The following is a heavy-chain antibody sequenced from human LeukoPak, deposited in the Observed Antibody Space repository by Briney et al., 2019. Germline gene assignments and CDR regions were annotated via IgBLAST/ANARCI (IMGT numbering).Heavy chain of an antibody. CDR2: ISYDGSNK. V-gene: IGHV3-30*18. CDR1: GFTFSSYG. D-gene: IGHD5-18*01. CDR3: AKCRYSYGCDY. J-gene: IGHJ4*02. Sequence: GGSLRLSCAASGFTFSSYGMHWVRQAPGKGLEWVAVISYDGSNKYYADSVKGRFTISRDNSKNTLYLQMNSLRAEDTAVYYCAKCRYSYGCDYWGQGTLVTVSS.